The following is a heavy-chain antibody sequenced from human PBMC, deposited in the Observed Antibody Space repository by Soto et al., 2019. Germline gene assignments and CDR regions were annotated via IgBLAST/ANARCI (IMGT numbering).Heavy chain of an antibody. CDR3: TRDTTGPVAH. J-gene: IGHJ4*02. CDR1: GFTLSRYW. Sequence: PGGSLSLSCAASGFTLSRYWVHWVRQVPGKGLVWVSRINPDGSTTNYADSVKGRFTVSRDNAKNTVYLHMNSLRAEDTAVYYCTRDTTGPVAHGGQETLFTVS. V-gene: IGHV3-74*01. CDR2: INPDGSTT. D-gene: IGHD1-1*01.